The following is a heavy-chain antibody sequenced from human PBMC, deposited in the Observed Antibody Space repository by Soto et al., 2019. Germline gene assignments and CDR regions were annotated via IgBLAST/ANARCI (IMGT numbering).Heavy chain of an antibody. CDR3: ARVKETNWGYKVDYYYMDV. J-gene: IGHJ6*03. Sequence: ASVKVSCKASGYTFTSYGISWVRQAPGQGLEWMGWISAYNGNTNYAQKLQGRVTMTTDTSTSTAYMELRSLRSDDTAVYYCARVKETNWGYKVDYYYMDVWGKGTTVTVSS. V-gene: IGHV1-18*01. D-gene: IGHD7-27*01. CDR2: ISAYNGNT. CDR1: GYTFTSYG.